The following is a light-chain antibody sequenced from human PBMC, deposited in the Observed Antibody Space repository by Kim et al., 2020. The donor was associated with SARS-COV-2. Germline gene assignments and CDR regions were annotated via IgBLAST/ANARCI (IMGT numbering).Light chain of an antibody. Sequence: GDSVTITCRASQRISSWLAWYQQKPGKAPKLPIYDATTLESGVPSRFSGSGSGTEFTLTISSLQPDDFATYYCQQYYGYWTFGQGTKVDIK. CDR2: DAT. V-gene: IGKV1-5*01. J-gene: IGKJ1*01. CDR3: QQYYGYWT. CDR1: QRISSW.